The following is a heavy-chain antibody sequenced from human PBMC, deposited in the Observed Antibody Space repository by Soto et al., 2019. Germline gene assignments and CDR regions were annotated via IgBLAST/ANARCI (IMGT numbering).Heavy chain of an antibody. CDR1: GFTVSSYY. V-gene: IGHV3-53*04. D-gene: IGHD4-4*01. Sequence: GGSLRLSCAASGFTVSSYYMSWVRQAPGKGLEWVSVIYSGGSTYYADSVKGRFTISRHNSKNTLYLQMNRLRAEDTAVYYCATDSGDYSNEKAFDIWGQGTMVTVSS. CDR3: ATDSGDYSNEKAFDI. J-gene: IGHJ3*02. CDR2: IYSGGST.